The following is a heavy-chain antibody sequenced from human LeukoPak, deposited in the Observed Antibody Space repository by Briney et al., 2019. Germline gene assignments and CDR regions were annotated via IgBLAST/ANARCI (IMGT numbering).Heavy chain of an antibody. J-gene: IGHJ4*02. CDR1: GGSISSYY. CDR3: ARVGFWSGYYSFDY. Sequence: SETLSLTCTVSGGSISSYYWSWIRQHPGKGLEWIGYIYYSGSTYYNPSLKSRVTISVDTSKNQFSLKLSSVTAADTAVYYCARVGFWSGYYSFDYWGQGTLVTVSS. V-gene: IGHV4-59*06. D-gene: IGHD3-3*01. CDR2: IYYSGST.